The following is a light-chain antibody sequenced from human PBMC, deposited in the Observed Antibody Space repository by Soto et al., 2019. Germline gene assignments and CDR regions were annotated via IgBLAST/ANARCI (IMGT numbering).Light chain of an antibody. V-gene: IGLV1-40*01. Sequence: QSVLTQPPSVSGAPGQRVTISCTGSSSNIGAGYDVHWYQQLPGTAPKLLIYGNSNRPSGVPDRFSGSKSGTSASLAITGPQPEDEADYYCQSYDSSLSGVVFGGGTKVTVL. CDR2: GNS. CDR1: SSNIGAGYD. J-gene: IGLJ2*01. CDR3: QSYDSSLSGVV.